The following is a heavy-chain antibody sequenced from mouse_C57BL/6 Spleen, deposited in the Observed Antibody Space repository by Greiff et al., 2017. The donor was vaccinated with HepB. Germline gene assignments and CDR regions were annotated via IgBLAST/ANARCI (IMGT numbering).Heavy chain of an antibody. J-gene: IGHJ2*01. CDR2: IRLKSDNYAT. V-gene: IGHV6-3*01. Sequence: EVKVEESGGGLVQPGGSMKLSCVASGFTFSNYWMNWVRQSPEKGLEWVAQIRLKSDNYATHYAESVKGRFTISRDDSKSSVYLQMNNLRAEDTGIYYCPSGSYFDYWGQGTTLTVSS. D-gene: IGHD3-2*02. CDR3: PSGSYFDY. CDR1: GFTFSNYW.